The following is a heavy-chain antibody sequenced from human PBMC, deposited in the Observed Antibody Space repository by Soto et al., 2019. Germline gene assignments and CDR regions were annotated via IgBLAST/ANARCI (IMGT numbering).Heavy chain of an antibody. CDR1: GGTFSSYA. V-gene: IGHV1-69*13. CDR3: ASSSIAAYHGMLDY. CDR2: IIPIFGTA. J-gene: IGHJ4*02. D-gene: IGHD6-6*01. Sequence: ASVKVSCKASGGTFSSYAISWVRQAPGQGIEWMGGIIPIFGTANYAQKFQGRVTITADESTSTAYMELSSLRSEDTAVYYCASSSIAAYHGMLDYWGQGTLVTVSS.